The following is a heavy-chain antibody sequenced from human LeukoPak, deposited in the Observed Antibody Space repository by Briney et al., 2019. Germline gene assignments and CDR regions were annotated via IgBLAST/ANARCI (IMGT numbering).Heavy chain of an antibody. CDR2: ISDSGTTE. V-gene: IGHV3-48*03. D-gene: IGHD3-10*01. Sequence: GGSLRLSCAASGFSLSSFQMNWVRLAPGKGLEWISYISDSGTTEYYADSVKGRFTISRDNAKNSLHLQMNGLRAEDTAMYYCARWAADSGIYYIASWGQGSLVTVSS. CDR1: GFSLSSFQ. J-gene: IGHJ4*02. CDR3: ARWAADSGIYYIAS.